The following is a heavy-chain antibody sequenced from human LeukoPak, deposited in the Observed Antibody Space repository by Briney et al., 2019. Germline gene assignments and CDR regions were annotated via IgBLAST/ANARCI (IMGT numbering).Heavy chain of an antibody. Sequence: ASVKVSCKVSGYTFTDYYMHWVQQAPGKGLEWMGLVDPEDGETIYAEKFQGRVTITADTSTDTAYMELSRLRSDDTAVYYCARAIHDSSGYYYFGYWGQGTLVTVSS. J-gene: IGHJ4*02. D-gene: IGHD3-22*01. V-gene: IGHV1-69-2*01. CDR2: VDPEDGET. CDR1: GYTFTDYY. CDR3: ARAIHDSSGYYYFGY.